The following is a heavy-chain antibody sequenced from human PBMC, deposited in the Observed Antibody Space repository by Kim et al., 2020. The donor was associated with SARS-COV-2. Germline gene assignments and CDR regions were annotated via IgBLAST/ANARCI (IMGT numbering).Heavy chain of an antibody. J-gene: IGHJ3*02. Sequence: SETLSLTCTVSGGSISSNYWSWIRQPPGKGLEWIGYIYYSGSTNYNPSLKSRVTISVDTSKNQFSLKLSSVTAADTAVYYCARTPLFRAFDIWGQGTMVTVSS. V-gene: IGHV4-59*01. CDR3: ARTPLFRAFDI. CDR1: GGSISSNY. CDR2: IYYSGST. D-gene: IGHD3-10*01.